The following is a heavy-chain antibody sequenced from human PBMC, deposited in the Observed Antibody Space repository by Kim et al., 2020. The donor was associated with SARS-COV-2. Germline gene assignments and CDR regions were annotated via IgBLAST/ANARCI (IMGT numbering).Heavy chain of an antibody. D-gene: IGHD3-16*02. V-gene: IGHV7-4-1*02. CDR2: INTNTGNP. CDR1: GYTFTSYA. J-gene: IGHJ5*02. CDR3: ASLRLGELSLGLYNWFDP. Sequence: ASVKVSCKASGYTFTSYAMNWVRQAPGQGLEWMGWINTNTGNPTYAQGFTGRFVFSLDTSVSTAYLQISSLKAEDTAVYYCASLRLGELSLGLYNWFDPWGQGTLDTVSS.